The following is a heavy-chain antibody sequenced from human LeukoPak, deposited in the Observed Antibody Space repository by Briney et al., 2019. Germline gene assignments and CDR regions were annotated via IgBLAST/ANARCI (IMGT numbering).Heavy chain of an antibody. J-gene: IGHJ4*02. Sequence: GGSLRLSCAASGFTFSSYAMHWVRQAPGKGLEWVAVISYDGSNKYYADSVNGRFTISRDNSRNTLYLQMNSLRAEDTAVYYCARGGYYSSSSLFVDYWGQGTLVTVSS. CDR2: ISYDGSNK. CDR1: GFTFSSYA. V-gene: IGHV3-30-3*01. CDR3: ARGGYYSSSSLFVDY. D-gene: IGHD6-6*01.